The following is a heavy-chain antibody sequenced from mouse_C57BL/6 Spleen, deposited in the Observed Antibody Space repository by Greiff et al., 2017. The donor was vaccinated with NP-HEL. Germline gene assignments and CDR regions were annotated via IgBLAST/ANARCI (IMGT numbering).Heavy chain of an antibody. J-gene: IGHJ2*01. D-gene: IGHD3-2*02. Sequence: QVQLQQPGAELVMPGASVKLSCKASGYTFTSYWMHWVKQRPGQGLEWIGEIDPSDSYTNYNQKFKGKSTLTVDKSSSTAYMQLSSLTSEDSAVYYCARSGNAQAYYFDYWGQGTTLTVSS. CDR3: ARSGNAQAYYFDY. CDR2: IDPSDSYT. CDR1: GYTFTSYW. V-gene: IGHV1-69*01.